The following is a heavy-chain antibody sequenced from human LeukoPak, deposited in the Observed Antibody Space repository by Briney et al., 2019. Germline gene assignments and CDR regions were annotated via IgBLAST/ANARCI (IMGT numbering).Heavy chain of an antibody. CDR2: MNPNNDYT. V-gene: IGHV1-8*01. Sequence: GASVKVSCKPSGYTFTSYDIVWVRQAPGQGLEWMAWMNPNNDYTTYAQSLQGRVTLTRDTSTSTAYMELSSLRFDDTAVYYCARNGGGLGYWGQGTLVTVSS. CDR3: ARNGGGLGY. D-gene: IGHD4-23*01. J-gene: IGHJ4*02. CDR1: GYTFTSYD.